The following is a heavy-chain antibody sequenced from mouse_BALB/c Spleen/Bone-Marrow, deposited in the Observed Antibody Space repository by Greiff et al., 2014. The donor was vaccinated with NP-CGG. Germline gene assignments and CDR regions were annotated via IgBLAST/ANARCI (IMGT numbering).Heavy chain of an antibody. V-gene: IGHV14-3*02. CDR3: ARYYYGSSLFDY. Sequence: EVQLVESGAELVKPGASVKLSCTASGFNIKDTYMHWVKQRPEQGLEWIGRIDPANGNTKYDPKFQGKATITADTSSNTAYLQLSSLTSEDTAVYYCARYYYGSSLFDYWGQGTTLIVSS. CDR1: GFNIKDTY. J-gene: IGHJ2*01. CDR2: IDPANGNT. D-gene: IGHD1-1*01.